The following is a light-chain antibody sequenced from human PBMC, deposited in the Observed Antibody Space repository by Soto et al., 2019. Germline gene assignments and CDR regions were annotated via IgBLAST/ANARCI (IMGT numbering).Light chain of an antibody. V-gene: IGLV1-44*01. Sequence: QSVLTQPPSASGTPGQRVTLSCSGSSSNIGSTTVNWYQQVPGTAPKLLLFSNDQRPSGVPDRFSGSESGTSASLAISGLQSEDEGDYYCAAWDDSLNVFVFGTGTKLTVL. CDR3: AAWDDSLNVFV. CDR1: SSNIGSTT. CDR2: SND. J-gene: IGLJ1*01.